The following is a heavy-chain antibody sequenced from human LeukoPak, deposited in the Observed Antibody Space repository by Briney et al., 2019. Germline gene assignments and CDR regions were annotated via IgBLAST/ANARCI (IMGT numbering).Heavy chain of an antibody. CDR1: GGTLSTFA. V-gene: IGHV1-69*05. J-gene: IGHJ6*03. Sequence: ASVKVSCKASGGTLSTFAISWVRQAPGQGLEWMGGIIPIFGATNYAQNFQGRVSLTTDESTSTAYMELSSLRSDDTAVYYCSRGVVVVTDYYYYYMDVWGRGTTVTVSS. CDR2: IIPIFGAT. CDR3: SRGVVVVTDYYYYYMDV. D-gene: IGHD3-22*01.